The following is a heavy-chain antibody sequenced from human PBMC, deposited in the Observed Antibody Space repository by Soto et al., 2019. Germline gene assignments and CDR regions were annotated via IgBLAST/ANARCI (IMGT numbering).Heavy chain of an antibody. CDR1: GFTFSSYS. CDR3: ALYPGHCGGDCYTNYYYYYYMDV. V-gene: IGHV3-21*01. Sequence: GGSLRLSCAASGFTFSSYSMNWVRQAPGKGLEWVSSISSSSSYIYYADSVKGRFTISRDNAKNSLYLQMNSLRAEDTAVYYCALYPGHCGGDCYTNYYYYYYMDVWGKGTTVTVSS. J-gene: IGHJ6*03. D-gene: IGHD2-21*01. CDR2: ISSSSSYI.